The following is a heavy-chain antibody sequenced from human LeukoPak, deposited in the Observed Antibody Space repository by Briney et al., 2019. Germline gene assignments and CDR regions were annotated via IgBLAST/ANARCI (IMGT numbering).Heavy chain of an antibody. CDR1: GGSISSYY. CDR2: IYYSGST. V-gene: IGHV4-59*01. Sequence: ETLSLTCTVSGGSISSYYWSWIRQPPGKGLEWIGYIYYSGSTNYNPSLKSRVTISVDTSKNQFSLKLSSVTAADTAVYYCARDGGSYRDFEYWGQGTLVTVSS. J-gene: IGHJ4*02. CDR3: ARDGGSYRDFEY. D-gene: IGHD1-26*01.